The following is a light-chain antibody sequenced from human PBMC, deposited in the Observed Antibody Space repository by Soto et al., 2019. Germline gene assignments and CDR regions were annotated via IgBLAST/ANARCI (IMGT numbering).Light chain of an antibody. CDR2: YNN. CDR3: QSYDSTLDARYV. CDR1: NSNIASNT. J-gene: IGLJ1*01. V-gene: IGLV1-44*01. Sequence: QSVLTQPPSASETPGQTVSISCSGSNSNIASNTVNWYQHLPGTAPKLLIYYNNQRPSGVPDRFSGSKSGTSASLAISGLQSEDEGDYYCQSYDSTLDARYVFGTGTKLTVL.